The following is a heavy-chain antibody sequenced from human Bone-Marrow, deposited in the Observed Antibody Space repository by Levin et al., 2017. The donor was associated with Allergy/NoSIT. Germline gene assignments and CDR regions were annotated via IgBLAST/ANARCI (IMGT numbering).Heavy chain of an antibody. CDR2: IRSKKYGGTI. V-gene: IGHV3-49*03. CDR1: GFTFGDYA. D-gene: IGHD3-10*01. J-gene: IGHJ6*02. Sequence: GESLKISCTGSGFTFGDYAMSWIRQAPGKGLEWVGFIRSKKYGGTIEYAASVKGRFTVSRDDSKSVAYLQMNSLKTEDTAVYYCARDPDYYVSGTYGFYGMDVWGQGTTVTVSS. CDR3: ARDPDYYVSGTYGFYGMDV.